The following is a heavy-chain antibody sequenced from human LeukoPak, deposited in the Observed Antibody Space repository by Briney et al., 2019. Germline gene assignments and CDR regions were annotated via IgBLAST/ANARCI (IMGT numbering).Heavy chain of an antibody. CDR2: INPNSGGT. V-gene: IGHV1-2*06. J-gene: IGHJ3*02. Sequence: ASVKVSCKASGYSFTGYWHWVRQAPGQGLEWMGRINPNSGGTDYAQTFRGRVTMTRDTSVSTACMELSSLRSDDTAVYYCARFLSGSHDAFDIWGQGTMVTVSS. CDR1: GYSFTGYW. D-gene: IGHD1-26*01. CDR3: ARFLSGSHDAFDI.